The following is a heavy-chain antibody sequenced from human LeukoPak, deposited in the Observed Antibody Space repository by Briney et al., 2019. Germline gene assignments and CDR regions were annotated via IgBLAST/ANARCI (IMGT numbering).Heavy chain of an antibody. CDR1: GFTFSSYW. J-gene: IGHJ4*02. Sequence: GGSLRLSCAASGFTFSSYWMRWVRQAPGKGLEWVANIKQDGSEKYYVDSVKGRFTISRDNAKNSLYLQMNSLRAEDTAVYYCARDRSAYYYDSSGSGGDYWGQGTLVTVSS. CDR3: ARDRSAYYYDSSGSGGDY. D-gene: IGHD3-22*01. CDR2: IKQDGSEK. V-gene: IGHV3-7*01.